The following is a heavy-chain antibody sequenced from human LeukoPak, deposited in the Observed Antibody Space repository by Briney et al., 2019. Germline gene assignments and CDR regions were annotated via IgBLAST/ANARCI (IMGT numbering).Heavy chain of an antibody. Sequence: GGSLRLSCAASGFTFRSFGMSWVRQAPGKGLVGVSSINGNDYRTFYADSVKGRFTISRDNSKNTLYLQINSLRAEDTAVYFCAKGSAVADIYFDYWGQGTLVTVSS. CDR3: AKGSAVADIYFDY. CDR2: INGNDYRT. V-gene: IGHV3-23*01. CDR1: GFTFRSFG. J-gene: IGHJ4*02. D-gene: IGHD6-19*01.